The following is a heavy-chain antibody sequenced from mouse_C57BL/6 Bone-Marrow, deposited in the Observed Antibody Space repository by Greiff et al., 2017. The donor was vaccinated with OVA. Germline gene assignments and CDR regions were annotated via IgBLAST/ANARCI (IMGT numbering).Heavy chain of an antibody. D-gene: IGHD1-1*01. V-gene: IGHV5-4*01. CDR3: ARDLYYYGSSSAWFAY. CDR1: GFTFSSYA. Sequence: EVMLVESGGGLVKPGGSLKLSCAASGFTFSSYAMSWVRQTPEKRLEWVATISDGGSYTYYPDNVKGRFTISRDNAKNHLYLQMSHLKSEDTAMYYCARDLYYYGSSSAWFAYWGQGTLVTVSA. CDR2: ISDGGSYT. J-gene: IGHJ3*01.